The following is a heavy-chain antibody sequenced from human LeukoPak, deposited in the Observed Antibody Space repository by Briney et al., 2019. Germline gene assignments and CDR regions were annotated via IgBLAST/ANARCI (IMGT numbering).Heavy chain of an antibody. Sequence: SRTLSLTCTVYGGSISSGGYYWRWIRQHPGKGLAWIGYIFYSGYTYYNPSLKSRVTLSVDTSKNQFSLNLTSVTAADTAVYYCARGPQVFLYFQHWGQGTLVTVSS. CDR2: IFYSGYT. V-gene: IGHV4-31*03. J-gene: IGHJ1*01. CDR3: ARGPQVFLYFQH. CDR1: GGSISSGGYY. D-gene: IGHD1-14*01.